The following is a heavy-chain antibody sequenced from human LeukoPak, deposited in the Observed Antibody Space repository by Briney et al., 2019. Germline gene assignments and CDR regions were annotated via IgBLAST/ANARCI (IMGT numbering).Heavy chain of an antibody. V-gene: IGHV4-39*07. CDR3: ARTPYYYDSSGFSYYFDY. CDR2: IYYSGST. CDR1: GGSISSSSYY. D-gene: IGHD3-22*01. Sequence: KTSETLSLTCTVSGGSISSSSYYWGWIRQPPGKGLEWIGSIYYSGSTYYNPSLKSRVTISVDTSKNQFSLKLSSVTAADTAVYYCARTPYYYDSSGFSYYFDYWGQGTLVTISS. J-gene: IGHJ4*02.